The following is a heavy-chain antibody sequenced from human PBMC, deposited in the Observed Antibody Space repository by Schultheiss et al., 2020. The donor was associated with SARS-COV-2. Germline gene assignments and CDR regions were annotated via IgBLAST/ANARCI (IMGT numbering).Heavy chain of an antibody. CDR3: VRNYQYVFDV. D-gene: IGHD1-7*01. CDR2: IRYDGSNK. V-gene: IGHV3-30*02. Sequence: GGSLRLSCAASGFTFSSYGMHWVRQAPGKGLEWVAFIRYDGSNKYYADSVKGRFTISRDNAKSSLYLQMNSLRAEDTALYYCVRNYQYVFDVWGQGTMVTVSS. J-gene: IGHJ3*01. CDR1: GFTFSSYG.